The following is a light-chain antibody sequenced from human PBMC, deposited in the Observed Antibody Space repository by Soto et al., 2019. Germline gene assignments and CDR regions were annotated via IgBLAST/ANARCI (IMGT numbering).Light chain of an antibody. CDR1: SSTVGGFNV. Sequence: QSVLTQPASVSGSPGQSITISCAGTSSTVGGFNVVSWYQQHPGKAPKVIIYEGIKRPSGISNRFSGSNSGSTASLTISGLQDDDEADYYCCSYVGATTYVFGTRTKVTV. CDR2: EGI. V-gene: IGLV2-23*01. J-gene: IGLJ1*01. CDR3: CSYVGATTYV.